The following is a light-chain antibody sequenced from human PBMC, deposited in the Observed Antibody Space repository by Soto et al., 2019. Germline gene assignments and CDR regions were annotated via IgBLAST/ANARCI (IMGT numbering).Light chain of an antibody. CDR1: SSDVGGYNY. J-gene: IGLJ3*02. CDR2: EVS. V-gene: IGLV2-14*01. CDR3: SSYTSSRRV. Sequence: QSALTQPASVSGSPGQSITISCTGTSSDVGGYNYVSWYQQHPGKAPKLMIYEVSNRPSGVSNRFSGSKSGNTASLTISGLQAEDEADYYCSSYTSSRRVFGGRAQVTVL.